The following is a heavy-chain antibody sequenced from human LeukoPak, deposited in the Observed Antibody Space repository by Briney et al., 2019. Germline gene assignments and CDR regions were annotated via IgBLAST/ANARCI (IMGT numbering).Heavy chain of an antibody. J-gene: IGHJ4*02. D-gene: IGHD3-22*01. CDR2: INQDGSLK. Sequence: GGSLRLSCVTSGFAFSSYWLEWVRQAPGKGLEWVANINQDGSLKNYVDSVKGRFTISRDNAKNSLYLQMSSLRAEDTAVYYCTKYYDNSGYSDYWGQGTLLTVSS. CDR3: TKYYDNSGYSDY. CDR1: GFAFSSYW. V-gene: IGHV3-7*01.